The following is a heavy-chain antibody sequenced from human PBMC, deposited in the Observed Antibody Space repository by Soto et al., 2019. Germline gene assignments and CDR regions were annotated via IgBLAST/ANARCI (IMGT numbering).Heavy chain of an antibody. V-gene: IGHV4-61*01. J-gene: IGHJ5*02. CDR2: IYNSGLT. D-gene: IGHD4-17*01. CDR1: GDSVSSGSYY. CDR3: TRMNGDYDLNWFDP. Sequence: SETLSLTCTVSGDSVSSGSYYWSWIRQPPGKGLEWIGHIYNSGLTNYNPSLKSRVTISVDMSKKQFSLKLSSVTAADTAVYYCTRMNGDYDLNWFDPWGQGTLVTVSS.